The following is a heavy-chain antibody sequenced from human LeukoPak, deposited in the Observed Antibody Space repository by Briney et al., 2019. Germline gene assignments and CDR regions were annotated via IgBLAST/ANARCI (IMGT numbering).Heavy chain of an antibody. CDR3: ASRCCSGASCYSY. V-gene: IGHV3-53*01. J-gene: IGHJ4*02. D-gene: IGHD2-15*01. CDR1: GFTVSSNY. Sequence: SGGSLRLSCAASGFTVSSNYMTWVRQAPGKGLEWVSGIYSGGNTYYADSVKGRFTISRDNSKNTLYLQMNSLRAEDTALYYCASRCCSGASCYSYWGQGTLVTVSS. CDR2: IYSGGNT.